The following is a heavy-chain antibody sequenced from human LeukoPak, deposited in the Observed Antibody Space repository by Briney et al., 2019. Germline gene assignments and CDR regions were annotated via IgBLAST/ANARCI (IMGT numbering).Heavy chain of an antibody. V-gene: IGHV4-31*03. J-gene: IGHJ4*02. CDR3: ARLGATRDYYDSSGRYYLDY. D-gene: IGHD3-22*01. CDR2: IYYSGST. CDR1: GGSISSGGYY. Sequence: PSETLSLTCTVSGGSISSGGYYWSWIRQHPGKGLEWIGYIYYSGSTYYNPSLKSRVTISVDTSKNQFSLKLSSVTAADTAVYYCARLGATRDYYDSSGRYYLDYWGQGTLVTVSS.